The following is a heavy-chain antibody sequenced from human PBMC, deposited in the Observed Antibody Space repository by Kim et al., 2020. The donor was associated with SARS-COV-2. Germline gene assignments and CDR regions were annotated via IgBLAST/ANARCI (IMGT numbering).Heavy chain of an antibody. CDR2: IISIRGMT. CDR3: ARPSGYYYGSGSYFDY. D-gene: IGHD3-10*01. Sequence: SVKVSCKASGGTFSSYPIRWVRQAPGQGLEWMGRIISIRGMTYYAQKLKGRVTITADKSTSTAYMELSSLRSEDTAVYYCARPSGYYYGSGSYFDYWGQGTLVTVSS. CDR1: GGTFSSYP. J-gene: IGHJ4*02. V-gene: IGHV1-69*02.